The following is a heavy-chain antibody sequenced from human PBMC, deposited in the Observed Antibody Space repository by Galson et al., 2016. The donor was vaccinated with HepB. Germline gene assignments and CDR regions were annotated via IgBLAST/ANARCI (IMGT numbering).Heavy chain of an antibody. CDR3: ARGPVTSPTDL. CDR1: GYTFTSYY. V-gene: IGHV1-2*06. CDR2: MNPSGGT. J-gene: IGHJ5*02. Sequence: SVKVSCKASGYTFTSYYIHWVRQTHGQGLEWVGRMNPSGGTHSAQKFQGRLTMTADTSMNTAYMELGSLRSDDTAVYYCARGPVTSPTDLWGQGTLVTVSS. D-gene: IGHD4-17*01.